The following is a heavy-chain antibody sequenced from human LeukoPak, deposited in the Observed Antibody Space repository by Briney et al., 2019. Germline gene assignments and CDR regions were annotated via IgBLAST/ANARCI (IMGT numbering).Heavy chain of an antibody. CDR1: GYTFTSYY. CDR2: INPSGGST. J-gene: IGHJ4*02. V-gene: IGHV1-46*01. CDR3: GVNYYDSSGYYQELEDY. Sequence: ASVKVSCKASGYTFTSYYMHWVRQAPGQGLEWMGIINPSGGSTSYAQKFQGRVTMTRDTSTSTVYMELSSLRSEDTAVYYCGVNYYDSSGYYQELEDYWGQGTLVTVSS. D-gene: IGHD3-22*01.